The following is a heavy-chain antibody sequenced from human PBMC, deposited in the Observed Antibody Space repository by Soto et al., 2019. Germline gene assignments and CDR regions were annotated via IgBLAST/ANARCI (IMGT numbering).Heavy chain of an antibody. CDR1: GFTVSSNY. V-gene: IGHV3-66*01. Sequence: GGSLRLSCAASGFTVSSNYMSWVRQAPGKGLEWVSVIYSGGSTYYADSVKGRFTISRDNSKNTLYLQMNSLRAEDTAVYYCARGLYSGWHYFYFRGQGTLVTVSS. J-gene: IGHJ4*02. D-gene: IGHD5-12*01. CDR3: ARGLYSGWHYFYF. CDR2: IYSGGST.